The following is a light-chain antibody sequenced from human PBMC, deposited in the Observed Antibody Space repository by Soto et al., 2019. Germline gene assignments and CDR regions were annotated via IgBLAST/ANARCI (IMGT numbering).Light chain of an antibody. V-gene: IGLV2-14*01. CDR2: EVS. Sequence: QSVLTQPASVSGSPGQSITISCTGTSSDVGGYKYVSWYQQHPDKAPQLIIFEVSKRPSGISSRFSGSKSGNTASLTISGLQAEDEADYYCASYTSSITSVIFGRGTKLTVL. J-gene: IGLJ2*01. CDR3: ASYTSSITSVI. CDR1: SSDVGGYKY.